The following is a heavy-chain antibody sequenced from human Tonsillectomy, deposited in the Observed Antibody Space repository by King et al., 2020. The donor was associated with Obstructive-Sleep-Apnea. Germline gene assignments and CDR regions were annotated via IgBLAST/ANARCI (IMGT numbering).Heavy chain of an antibody. CDR3: AKSSGVAAAGTYPFDY. Sequence: VQLVESGGGVVQPGGSLRLSCAASNFTFSSYGMHWVRQAPGKGLEGVAFVRVDGSNEYYADSVKGRFTISRDNSKNTLYLQMNSLRVEDTAVYYCAKSSGVAAAGTYPFDYWGQGTLVTVSS. CDR2: VRVDGSNE. CDR1: NFTFSSYG. D-gene: IGHD6-13*01. J-gene: IGHJ4*02. V-gene: IGHV3-30*02.